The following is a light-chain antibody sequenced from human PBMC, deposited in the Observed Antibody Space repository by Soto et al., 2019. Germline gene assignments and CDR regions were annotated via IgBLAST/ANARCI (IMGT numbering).Light chain of an antibody. CDR1: SSDVGCYNL. V-gene: IGLV2-23*02. Sequence: QSALTQPASVSGSPGQSITISCTGTSSDVGCYNLVSWYQQHPGKAPKLMIYEVSKRPSGVSNRFSGSKSGNTASLTISGVQAEDEADYYCCSYAGSSTWVVFGGGTKVTVL. CDR3: CSYAGSSTWVV. J-gene: IGLJ2*01. CDR2: EVS.